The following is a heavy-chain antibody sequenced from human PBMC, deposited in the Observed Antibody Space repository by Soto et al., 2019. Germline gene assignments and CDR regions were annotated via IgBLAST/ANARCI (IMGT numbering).Heavy chain of an antibody. Sequence: GGSLRLSCAASGFTFSSYTMNWVRQAPGKGLEWVSGVSGSGADKYYADSVKGRFTISRDNSINLLFLQMNDLRAEDTAVYFCAVTRHYDNFDCHRDGFNFWGQGTMVTVSS. CDR2: VSGSGADK. J-gene: IGHJ3*01. V-gene: IGHV3-23*01. D-gene: IGHD3-22*01. CDR3: AVTRHYDNFDCHRDGFNF. CDR1: GFTFSSYT.